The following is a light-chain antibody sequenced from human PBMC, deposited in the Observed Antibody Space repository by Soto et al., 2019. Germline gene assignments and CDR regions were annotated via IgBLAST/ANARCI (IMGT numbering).Light chain of an antibody. V-gene: IGKV3-20*01. CDR1: QSVSSVD. Sequence: EIVLTQSPGTLSLSPGEWATLSCRASQSVSSVDVAWYQQKPGQAPRLLIYGASRRATGTPDRFSGSGSGTDFTLTITRVEPEDFAVYYCQRYGTSPPYIFGQGTKLEIK. CDR2: GAS. CDR3: QRYGTSPPYI. J-gene: IGKJ2*01.